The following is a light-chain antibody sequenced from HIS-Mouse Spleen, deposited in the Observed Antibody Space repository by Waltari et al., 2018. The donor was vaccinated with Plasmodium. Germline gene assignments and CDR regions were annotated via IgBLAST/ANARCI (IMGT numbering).Light chain of an antibody. V-gene: IGKV1-39*01. CDR1: QSIRRY. CDR3: QQSYRTWT. CDR2: AAS. Sequence: DIQMTQSPSTLSASVGDRVTITCRASQSIRRYLTWYQQKPGKAPKLLIYAASSLQSGVPSRFSGSGSGTDFTLTISSLQPEDFATYYCQQSYRTWTFGQGTKVEIK. J-gene: IGKJ1*01.